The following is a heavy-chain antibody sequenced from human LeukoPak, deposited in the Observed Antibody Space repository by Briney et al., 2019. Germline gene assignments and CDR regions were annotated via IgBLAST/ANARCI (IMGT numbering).Heavy chain of an antibody. Sequence: AASVKVPCKASGYTFTSYGISWVRQAPGQGLEWMGWISAYNGNTNYAQKLQGRVTMTTDTSTSTAYMELRSLRSDDTAVYYCARSITMIVVGTYYFDYWGQGTLVTVSS. D-gene: IGHD3-22*01. CDR3: ARSITMIVVGTYYFDY. CDR1: GYTFTSYG. CDR2: ISAYNGNT. V-gene: IGHV1-18*01. J-gene: IGHJ4*02.